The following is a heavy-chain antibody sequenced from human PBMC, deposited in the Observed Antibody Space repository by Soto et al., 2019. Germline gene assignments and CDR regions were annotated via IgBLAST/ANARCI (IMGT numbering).Heavy chain of an antibody. D-gene: IGHD3-22*01. CDR2: ITSSSSYI. J-gene: IGHJ4*02. Sequence: LRLSCAASGFTFSLYSMIWVRQAPGKGLEWVASITSSSSYIYYEDSLKGRFTISRDNAKNSLFLQLDSLRAEDTAVYFCVRARSTDSRPDYWGQGTLVTVSS. CDR3: VRARSTDSRPDY. CDR1: GFTFSLYS. V-gene: IGHV3-21*01.